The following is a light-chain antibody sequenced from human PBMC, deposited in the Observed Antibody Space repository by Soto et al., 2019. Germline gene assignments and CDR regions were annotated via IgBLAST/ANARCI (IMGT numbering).Light chain of an antibody. CDR3: SSYTGSSTYVV. V-gene: IGLV2-14*01. CDR1: SSDVGGYNY. Sequence: QSALTQPASVSGSPGQSITISCTGTSSDVGGYNYVSWYQQHPGKALKLMIYDVNNRPSGVSNRFSGSMSGNTASLTISGLQAEDEADYYCSSYTGSSTYVVFGGGTKLTVL. J-gene: IGLJ2*01. CDR2: DVN.